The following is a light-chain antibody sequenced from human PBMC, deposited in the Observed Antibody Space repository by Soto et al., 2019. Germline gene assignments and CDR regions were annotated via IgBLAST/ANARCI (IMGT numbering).Light chain of an antibody. CDR2: GAS. V-gene: IGKV3-20*01. CDR3: QLYGSSTVP. J-gene: IGKJ2*01. CDR1: QSVSSSY. Sequence: EIVLTQSPGTLSLSPGERATLSCRASQSVSSSYLAWYQQRPGQAPRLLIDGASSSATVIPDRFSGSGSGTDFTLTISRLEPVCVVGYYCQLYGSSTVPFGQGTKLEIK.